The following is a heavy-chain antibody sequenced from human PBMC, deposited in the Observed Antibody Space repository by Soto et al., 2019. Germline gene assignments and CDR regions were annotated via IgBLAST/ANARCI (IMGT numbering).Heavy chain of an antibody. CDR3: ARRYSSGRKHYYYGMDC. CDR1: GGTFSSYA. J-gene: IGHJ6*02. V-gene: IGHV1-69*13. CDR2: IIPIFGTA. Sequence: SVKVSCKASGGTFSSYAISWVRQAPGQGLEWMGGIIPIFGTANYAQKFQGRVTITADESTSTAYMELSSLRSEDTAVYYCARRYSSGRKHYYYGMDCWGQGTTVTVSS. D-gene: IGHD6-19*01.